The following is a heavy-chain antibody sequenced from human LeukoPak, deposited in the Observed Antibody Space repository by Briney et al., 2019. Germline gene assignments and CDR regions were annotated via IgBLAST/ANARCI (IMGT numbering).Heavy chain of an antibody. V-gene: IGHV4-39*01. Sequence: SETLTLTCTVSGGSISSSSYYWGWIRQPPGKGLEWIGSIYYSGSTYYNPSLKSRVTISVDTSKNQFSLKLSSVTAADTAVYYCARPYGAAGLDWGQGTLVTVSS. CDR1: GGSISSSSYY. CDR3: ARPYGAAGLD. J-gene: IGHJ4*02. CDR2: IYYSGST. D-gene: IGHD4-17*01.